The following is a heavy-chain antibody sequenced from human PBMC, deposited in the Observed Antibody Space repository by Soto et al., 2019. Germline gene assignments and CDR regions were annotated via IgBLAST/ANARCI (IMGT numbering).Heavy chain of an antibody. CDR2: ISAYNGNT. D-gene: IGHD2-15*01. J-gene: IGHJ6*02. CDR1: CYTFSRYC. Sequence: GASVKVSCKGSCYTFSRYCISWVGQAPGQGLEWMGWISAYNGNTNYAQKLQGRVTMTTDTSTSTAYMELRSLRSDDTAVYYCARDSGGSSLKDYYYGMDVWGQGTTVTVSS. V-gene: IGHV1-18*01. CDR3: ARDSGGSSLKDYYYGMDV.